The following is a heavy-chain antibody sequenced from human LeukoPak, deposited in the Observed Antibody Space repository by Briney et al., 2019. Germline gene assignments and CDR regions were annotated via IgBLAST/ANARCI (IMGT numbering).Heavy chain of an antibody. Sequence: EASVKVSCKASGYTFTSYYMHWVRQAPGQGLEWMGIINPSGGSTSYAQKFQGRVTMTRDTSTSTVYMELSSLRSEDTAVYYCAIGFLEWLSSSRGGAFDIWGQGTMVTVSS. CDR3: AIGFLEWLSSSRGGAFDI. D-gene: IGHD3-3*01. J-gene: IGHJ3*02. CDR2: INPSGGST. CDR1: GYTFTSYY. V-gene: IGHV1-46*01.